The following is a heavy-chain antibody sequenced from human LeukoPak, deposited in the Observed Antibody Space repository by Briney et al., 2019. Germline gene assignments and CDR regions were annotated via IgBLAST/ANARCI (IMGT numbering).Heavy chain of an antibody. Sequence: PSETLSLTCIVPGGSISSYYWSWIRQPPGKGLEWIGYIYHSGSSKYNPSLKSRVTMSVDTSKNLFSLKLSSVTAADTAVYYCARDVIDILTGYYDGMDVWGQGTTVTVSS. J-gene: IGHJ6*02. CDR2: IYHSGSS. V-gene: IGHV4-59*01. CDR3: ARDVIDILTGYYDGMDV. D-gene: IGHD3-9*01. CDR1: GGSISSYY.